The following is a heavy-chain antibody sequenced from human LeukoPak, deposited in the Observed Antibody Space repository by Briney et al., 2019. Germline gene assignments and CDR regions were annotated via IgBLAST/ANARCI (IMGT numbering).Heavy chain of an antibody. D-gene: IGHD1-1*01. Sequence: GGSLRLSCAASGFTFSSYGMHWVRQAPGKGLEWVAVISYDGSNKYYADSVKGRFTISRDNSKNTLYLQMNILRVEDTAIYYCARGQELDDGVFDSWGQGTLVTVSA. V-gene: IGHV3-30*03. CDR3: ARGQELDDGVFDS. CDR2: ISYDGSNK. J-gene: IGHJ4*02. CDR1: GFTFSSYG.